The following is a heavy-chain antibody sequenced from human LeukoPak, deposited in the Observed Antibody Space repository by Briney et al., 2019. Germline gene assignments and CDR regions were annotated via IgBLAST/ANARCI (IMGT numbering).Heavy chain of an antibody. J-gene: IGHJ4*02. Sequence: GGSLRLSCAASGFTFKNYHMNWVRQVPGKGPEWVSSTTDNGPSIYYADSVKGRFTISRDNAENSLYLQMDSLRAEDTAVYCCAREAVSGSSYFDYWGLGTLVTVSS. D-gene: IGHD6-19*01. V-gene: IGHV3-21*01. CDR1: GFTFKNYH. CDR3: AREAVSGSSYFDY. CDR2: TTDNGPSI.